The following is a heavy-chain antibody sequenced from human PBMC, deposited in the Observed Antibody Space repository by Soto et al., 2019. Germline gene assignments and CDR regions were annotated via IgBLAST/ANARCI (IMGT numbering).Heavy chain of an antibody. CDR2: ISGSGGST. CDR3: AKGVSGIAAAGPYYFDY. CDR1: GFTFSSYA. D-gene: IGHD6-13*01. J-gene: IGHJ4*02. Sequence: EVQLLESGGGLVQPGGSLRLSCAASGFTFSSYAMSWVRQAPGKGMEWVSAISGSGGSTYYADSVKGRFTISRDKSKNTLYLQMNSLRAEDTAVYYCAKGVSGIAAAGPYYFDYWGQGTLVTVSS. V-gene: IGHV3-23*01.